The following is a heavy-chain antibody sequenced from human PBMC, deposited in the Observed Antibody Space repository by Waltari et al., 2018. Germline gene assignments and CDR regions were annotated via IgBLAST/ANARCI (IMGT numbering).Heavy chain of an antibody. Sequence: QVQLQQWGAGLLKPSETLSLTCAVYGGSFSGYYWSWIRQPPGKGLEGIGEINHSGSTNYNPSLKIRVTISVDTSKNQFSLKLSSVTAADTAVYYCARGRAFIRITMVRGVLYYFDYWGQGTLVTVSS. J-gene: IGHJ4*02. V-gene: IGHV4-34*01. CDR2: INHSGST. D-gene: IGHD3-10*01. CDR3: ARGRAFIRITMVRGVLYYFDY. CDR1: GGSFSGYY.